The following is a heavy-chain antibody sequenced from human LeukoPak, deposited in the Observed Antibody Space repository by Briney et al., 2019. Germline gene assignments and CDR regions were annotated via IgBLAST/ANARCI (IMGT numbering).Heavy chain of an antibody. CDR1: GLSLTTHG. Sequence: GKSLRLSCAASGLSLTTHGMHWVRQAPGKGLEWVAVIWYDGSNKYYADSVKGRFTISRDNSKNTLYLQMNSLRAEDTAVYYCASVYSYGWFDYWGQGTLVTVSS. D-gene: IGHD5-18*01. CDR2: IWYDGSNK. J-gene: IGHJ5*01. CDR3: ASVYSYGWFDY. V-gene: IGHV3-33*01.